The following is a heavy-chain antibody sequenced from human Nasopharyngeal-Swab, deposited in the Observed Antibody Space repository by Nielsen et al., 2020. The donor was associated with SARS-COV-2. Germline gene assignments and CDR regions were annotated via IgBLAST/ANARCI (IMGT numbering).Heavy chain of an antibody. V-gene: IGHV3-33*01. CDR1: GFTSSSYG. Sequence: SLRLSCAASGFTSSSYGMHWVRQAPGKGLEWVAVIWYDGSNKYYADSVKGRFTISRDNSKNTLYLQMNSLRAEDTAVYYCARDPPATWYGMDVWGQGTTVTVSS. J-gene: IGHJ6*02. CDR2: IWYDGSNK. CDR3: ARDPPATWYGMDV.